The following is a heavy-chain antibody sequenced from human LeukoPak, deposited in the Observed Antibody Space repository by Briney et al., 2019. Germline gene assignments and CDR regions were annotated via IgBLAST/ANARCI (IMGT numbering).Heavy chain of an antibody. Sequence: PVGSLKISCKGPGYRFTNYWIGWVRKLPGKGLEWMGLIYPGDSDTRYSPPFQGQVTISADKSISYAYLQWNSLKLSDTAMYYCARGYCGGTNCYFDYWGQGTLVTVSS. J-gene: IGHJ4*02. V-gene: IGHV5-51*03. CDR3: ARGYCGGTNCYFDY. CDR2: IYPGDSDT. CDR1: GYRFTNYW. D-gene: IGHD2-2*01.